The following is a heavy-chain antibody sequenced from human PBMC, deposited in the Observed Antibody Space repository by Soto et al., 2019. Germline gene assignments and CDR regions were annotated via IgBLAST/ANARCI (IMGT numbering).Heavy chain of an antibody. Sequence: QVQLVESGGGVVQPGRSLRLSCAASGFTFSSYGMHWVRQAPGKGLEWVAVISYDGSNKYYADAVKGRFTISRDNSKNTLYLQMNSLRAEDTAVYYCAKGKGAGDWGQGNLVTVSS. CDR3: AKGKGAGD. CDR1: GFTFSSYG. V-gene: IGHV3-30*18. J-gene: IGHJ4*02. D-gene: IGHD3-10*01. CDR2: ISYDGSNK.